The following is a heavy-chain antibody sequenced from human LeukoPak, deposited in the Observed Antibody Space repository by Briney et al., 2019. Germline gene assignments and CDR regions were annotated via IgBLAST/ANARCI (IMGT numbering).Heavy chain of an antibody. CDR2: ISDSGSDT. Sequence: GGSLRLSCAVSGFTFSSYGMSWVRQAPGKGLSGVSAISDSGSDTYYADSVKGRFTISKDNSKNTLYLRMNSLRADDTAVYYCAKRVPYSSSSVYFDYWGQGTLVTVSS. CDR3: AKRVPYSSSSVYFDY. D-gene: IGHD6-6*01. V-gene: IGHV3-23*01. J-gene: IGHJ4*02. CDR1: GFTFSSYG.